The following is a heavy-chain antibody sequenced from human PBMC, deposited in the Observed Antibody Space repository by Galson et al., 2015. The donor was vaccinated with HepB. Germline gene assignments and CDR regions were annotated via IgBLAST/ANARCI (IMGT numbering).Heavy chain of an antibody. CDR1: GFTFSSYG. CDR2: ISYDGSNK. CDR3: AKDFTYYYDSSGYYGVDY. D-gene: IGHD3-22*01. V-gene: IGHV3-30*18. J-gene: IGHJ4*02. Sequence: SLRLSCAASGFTFSSYGMHWVRQAPGKGLEWVAVISYDGSNKYYADSVKGRFTISRDNSKNTLYLQMNSLRAEDTAVYYCAKDFTYYYDSSGYYGVDYWGQGTLVTVSS.